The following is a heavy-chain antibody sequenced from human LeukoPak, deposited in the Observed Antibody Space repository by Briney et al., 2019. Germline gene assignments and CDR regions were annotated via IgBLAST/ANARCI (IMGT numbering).Heavy chain of an antibody. D-gene: IGHD3-22*01. V-gene: IGHV3-30*02. CDR3: AKDPYYYDSSGYSPFDY. Sequence: GGSLRLSCAASGFTFSSYGMHWVRQAPGKGLEWVAFIRYDGSNKYYADSVKGRFTISRDNSKNTLYLQMNSLRAEDTAVYYCAKDPYYYDSSGYSPFDYWGQGTLVTVSS. CDR2: IRYDGSNK. J-gene: IGHJ4*02. CDR1: GFTFSSYG.